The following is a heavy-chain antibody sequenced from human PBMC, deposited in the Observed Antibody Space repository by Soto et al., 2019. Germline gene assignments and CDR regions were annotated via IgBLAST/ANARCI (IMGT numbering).Heavy chain of an antibody. D-gene: IGHD3-22*01. Sequence: QVQLQQWGAGLLKPSETLSLTCAVYGGSFSGYYWSWIRQPPGKGLEWIGEINHSGSTNYNPSLKSRVTISVDTSKNQFSLKLSSVTAADTAVYYCASSYDSSWGFDYRGQGTLVTVSS. CDR2: INHSGST. V-gene: IGHV4-34*01. CDR3: ASSYDSSWGFDY. CDR1: GGSFSGYY. J-gene: IGHJ4*02.